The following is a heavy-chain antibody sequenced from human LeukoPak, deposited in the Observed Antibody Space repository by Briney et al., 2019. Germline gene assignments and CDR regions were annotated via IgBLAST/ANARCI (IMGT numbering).Heavy chain of an antibody. CDR1: GGSISSYY. V-gene: IGHV4-59*12. CDR2: IYYSGST. J-gene: IGHJ5*02. D-gene: IGHD6-19*01. CDR3: ARDRGSGWYRPNWFDP. Sequence: PSETLSLTCTVSGGSISSYYWSWIRQPPGKGLEWIGYIYYSGSTYYNPSLKSRVTISVDTSKNQFSLKLSSVTAADTAVYYCARDRGSGWYRPNWFDPWGQGTLVTVSS.